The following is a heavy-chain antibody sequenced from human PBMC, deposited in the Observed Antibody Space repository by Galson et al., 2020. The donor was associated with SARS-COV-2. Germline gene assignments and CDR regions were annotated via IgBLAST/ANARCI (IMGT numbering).Heavy chain of an antibody. Sequence: GASLKISCAASGFTFSSYGMHWVRQAPGKGLEWVAVIWSDGSYKYDADSVKGRFTISRDNSKNTLSLQMNSLRAEDTALYYCARDSSMVAHGVDYWGQGTLVTVSS. D-gene: IGHD2-15*01. CDR2: IWSDGSYK. CDR3: ARDSSMVAHGVDY. V-gene: IGHV3-33*01. J-gene: IGHJ4*02. CDR1: GFTFSSYG.